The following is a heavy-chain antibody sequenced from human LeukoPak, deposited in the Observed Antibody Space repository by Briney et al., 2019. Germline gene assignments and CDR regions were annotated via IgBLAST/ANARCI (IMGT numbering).Heavy chain of an antibody. J-gene: IGHJ4*02. D-gene: IGHD4-11*01. Sequence: SETLSLTCAVYGGSFSGYYWSWIRQPPGKGVEWIGEINHSGSTNYSPSLKSRVTISVDTSKNQFSLKLSSVTAADTAVYYCARSSRPPSTVTTLVDYWGQGTLVTVSS. CDR2: INHSGST. CDR1: GGSFSGYY. CDR3: ARSSRPPSTVTTLVDY. V-gene: IGHV4-34*01.